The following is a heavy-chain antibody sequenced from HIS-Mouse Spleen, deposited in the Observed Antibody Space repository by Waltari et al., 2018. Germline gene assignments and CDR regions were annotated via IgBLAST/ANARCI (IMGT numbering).Heavy chain of an antibody. J-gene: IGHJ2*01. CDR3: AREIPYSSSWYDWYFDL. V-gene: IGHV4-39*07. CDR2: IYYSGST. D-gene: IGHD6-13*01. CDR1: GGPISRSSYY. Sequence: QLQLQESCPGLVKPSETLSLTCTVSGGPISRSSYYWGWIRQPPGKGLAWIGSIYYSGSTYYNPSIKSRVTISVDTSKNQFSLKLSSVTAADTAVYYCAREIPYSSSWYDWYFDLWGRGTLVTVSS.